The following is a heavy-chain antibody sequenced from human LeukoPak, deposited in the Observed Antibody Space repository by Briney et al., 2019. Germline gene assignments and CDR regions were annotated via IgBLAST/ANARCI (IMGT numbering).Heavy chain of an antibody. V-gene: IGHV3-21*01. J-gene: IGHJ6*02. CDR2: ISSSSYI. D-gene: IGHD3-10*01. Sequence: KAGGSLRLSCAASGSTFSSYSMNWVRQAPGKGLEWVSSISSSSYIYYADSVKGRFTISRDNAKNSLYLQMNSLRAEDTAVYYCARDNTGSVRGVIISGSMDVWGQGTTVTVSS. CDR1: GSTFSSYS. CDR3: ARDNTGSVRGVIISGSMDV.